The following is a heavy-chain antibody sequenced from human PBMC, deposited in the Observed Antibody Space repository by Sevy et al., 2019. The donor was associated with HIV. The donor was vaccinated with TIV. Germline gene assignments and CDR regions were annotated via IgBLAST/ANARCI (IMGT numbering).Heavy chain of an antibody. CDR3: ARDQSSGWLNWFDP. V-gene: IGHV3-30-3*01. CDR1: GFTFSSYA. Sequence: GGSLRLSCAASGFTFSSYAMHWVRQAPGKGLEWVAVISYDGSNKYYADSVKGRFTISRDNSKNTLYLQMNSLGAEDTAVYYCARDQSSGWLNWFDPWGQGTLVTVSS. J-gene: IGHJ5*02. CDR2: ISYDGSNK. D-gene: IGHD6-19*01.